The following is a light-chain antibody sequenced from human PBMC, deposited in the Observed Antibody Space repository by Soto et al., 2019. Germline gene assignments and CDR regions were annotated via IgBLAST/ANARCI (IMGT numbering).Light chain of an antibody. J-gene: IGLJ2*01. CDR3: LVCYSDTVV. CDR2: DTN. Sequence: QAVVTQEPSLTVSPGGTVTLTCTSSTGAVTSGHYPYWFQQKPGQAPRTLIYDTNNKHSWTPARFSGSLLGGKAALTLSGAQSEDEADYYSLVCYSDTVVFGGGTKLTVL. CDR1: TGAVTSGHY. V-gene: IGLV7-46*01.